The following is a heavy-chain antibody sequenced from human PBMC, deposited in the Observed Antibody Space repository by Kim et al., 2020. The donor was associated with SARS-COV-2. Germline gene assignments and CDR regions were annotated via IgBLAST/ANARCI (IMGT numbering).Heavy chain of an antibody. V-gene: IGHV1-2*02. J-gene: IGHJ5*02. CDR3: ARDSERDSSGWYGNWFDP. D-gene: IGHD6-19*01. CDR1: GYTFTGYY. Sequence: ASVKVSCEASGYTFTGYYMHWVRQAPGQGLEWMGWINPNSGGTNYAQKFQGRVTMTRDTSISTAYMELSRLRSDDTAVYYCARDSERDSSGWYGNWFDPWGQGTLVTVSS. CDR2: INPNSGGT.